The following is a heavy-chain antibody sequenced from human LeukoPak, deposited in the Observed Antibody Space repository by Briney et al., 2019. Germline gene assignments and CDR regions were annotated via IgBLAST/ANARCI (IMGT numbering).Heavy chain of an antibody. V-gene: IGHV4-31*03. J-gene: IGHJ4*02. CDR3: ARAILTGYFSFDY. CDR1: GGSISSGGYY. D-gene: IGHD3-9*01. CDR2: IYYSGST. Sequence: SETLSLTCTVSGGSISSGGYYWSRIRQHPGKGLEWIGYIYYSGSTYYNPSLKSRVTISVDTSKNQFSLKLSSVTAADTAVYYCARAILTGYFSFDYWGQGTLVTVSS.